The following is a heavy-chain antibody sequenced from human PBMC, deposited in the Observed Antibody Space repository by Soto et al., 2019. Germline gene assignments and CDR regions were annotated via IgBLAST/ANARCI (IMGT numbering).Heavy chain of an antibody. CDR3: ARHDPFTIFGVVNHYGMDV. D-gene: IGHD3-3*01. Sequence: DSLTISCKGSGYSFTSYWISLVRQMPGKGLEWMGRIDPSDSYTNYSPSFQGHVTISADKSISTAYLQWSSLKASGTAMYYCARHDPFTIFGVVNHYGMDVWGQGTTVTVSS. CDR1: GYSFTSYW. J-gene: IGHJ6*02. V-gene: IGHV5-10-1*01. CDR2: IDPSDSYT.